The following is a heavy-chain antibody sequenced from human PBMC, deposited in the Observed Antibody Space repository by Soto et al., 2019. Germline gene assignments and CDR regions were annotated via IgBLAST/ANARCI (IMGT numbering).Heavy chain of an antibody. V-gene: IGHV3-23*01. CDR2: ISGRGDST. J-gene: IGHJ4*02. CDR1: GFSFSTYG. Sequence: GGSLRLSCAASGFSFSTYGMSWVRQAPGKGLEWVSGISGRGDSTYNADSVKGRFTISRDNSKSTVYLQMNKLRVEDTAVYYCAKGTRSSAWLLDYWGQGSMVTVSS. CDR3: AKGTRSSAWLLDY. D-gene: IGHD6-19*01.